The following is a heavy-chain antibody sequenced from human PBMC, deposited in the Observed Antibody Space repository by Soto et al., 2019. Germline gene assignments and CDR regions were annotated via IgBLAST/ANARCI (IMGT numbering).Heavy chain of an antibody. Sequence: SETLSLTCTVSGGSISSSSYYWGWIRQPPGKGLEWIGGIYYSGSTYYNPSLKSRVTISVDTSKNQFSLKLSSVTAADTAVYYCARIPYYDFWSGYDYWGQGTLVTVSS. V-gene: IGHV4-39*01. CDR2: IYYSGST. D-gene: IGHD3-3*01. CDR1: GGSISSSSYY. J-gene: IGHJ4*02. CDR3: ARIPYYDFWSGYDY.